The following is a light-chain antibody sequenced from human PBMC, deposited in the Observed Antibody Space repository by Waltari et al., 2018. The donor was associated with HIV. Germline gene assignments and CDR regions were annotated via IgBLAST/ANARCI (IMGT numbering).Light chain of an antibody. Sequence: QSALTQPASVSGSPGQSNTISCTGTSSDVGSYNYVSWYQQHSGKALKLLIFDVSNRPSGVSNRFSGSKSGDTASLTISGLQTEDEAYYYCSSYTRTSTLVAFGGGTKVTVL. CDR2: DVS. V-gene: IGLV2-14*01. CDR3: SSYTRTSTLVA. CDR1: SSDVGSYNY. J-gene: IGLJ2*01.